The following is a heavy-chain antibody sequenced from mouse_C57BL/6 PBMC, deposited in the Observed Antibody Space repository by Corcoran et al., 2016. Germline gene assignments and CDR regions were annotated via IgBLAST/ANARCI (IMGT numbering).Heavy chain of an antibody. Sequence: EVQLQQSGPELVKPGASVKISCKASGYTFTDYYMNWVKQSHGKSLEWIGDINPNNGGTSYNQKFKGKATLTVDKSSSTAYMELRSLTAEDSAVYYCARGAGTLYVDYWGQGTTLTVSS. J-gene: IGHJ2*01. V-gene: IGHV1-26*01. CDR3: ARGAGTLYVDY. D-gene: IGHD4-1*01. CDR2: INPNNGGT. CDR1: GYTFTDYY.